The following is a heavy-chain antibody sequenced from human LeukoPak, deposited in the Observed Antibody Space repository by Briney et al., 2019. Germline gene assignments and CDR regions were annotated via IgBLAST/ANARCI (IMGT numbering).Heavy chain of an antibody. J-gene: IGHJ6*03. CDR2: IYYSGNT. CDR1: GGSISSYY. V-gene: IGHV4-59*12. D-gene: IGHD3-10*01. Sequence: SETLSLTCTVSGGSISSYYWNWIRQPPGKGLEWIGYIYYSGNTNYNPSLKSRVTISVDTSKNQFSLKLSSVTAADTAVYYCARRSGYYGSGSYYNSKSTYYYYMDVWGKGTTVTISS. CDR3: ARRSGYYGSGSYYNSKSTYYYYMDV.